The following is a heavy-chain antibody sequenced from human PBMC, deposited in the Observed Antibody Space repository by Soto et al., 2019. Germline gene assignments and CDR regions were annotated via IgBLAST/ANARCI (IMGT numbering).Heavy chain of an antibody. D-gene: IGHD6-19*01. J-gene: IGHJ3*02. CDR1: GGAIPGYY. V-gene: IGHV4-59*01. CDR2: VYFSGST. CDR3: SRERGAVASTADAFDI. Sequence: PETLALTSNVTGGAIPGYYWARIRQPPGKGLEWIGYVYFSGSTKYNPSLKSRVTILVDMSKNQFSLRLTSVTSADTAVYYCSRERGAVASTADAFDIWGQGTMVPVSS.